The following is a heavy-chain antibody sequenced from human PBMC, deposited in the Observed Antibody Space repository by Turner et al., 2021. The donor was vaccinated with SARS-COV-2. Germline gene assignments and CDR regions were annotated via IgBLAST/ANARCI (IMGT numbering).Heavy chain of an antibody. CDR3: ARQATAMFTGPRPATAAGFDP. Sequence: QVQLVPSGAAVKKPGASVKVSCTASGYTFTGYYMHWVRQAPGQGLEWMGWINPNSGGTSYGQKFQGRVNMTRDTSVSTAYMEQSRLRSDDTAVYYCARQATAMFTGPRPATAAGFDPWGQGTLVTVSS. V-gene: IGHV1-2*02. D-gene: IGHD5-18*01. J-gene: IGHJ5*02. CDR2: INPNSGGT. CDR1: GYTFTGYY.